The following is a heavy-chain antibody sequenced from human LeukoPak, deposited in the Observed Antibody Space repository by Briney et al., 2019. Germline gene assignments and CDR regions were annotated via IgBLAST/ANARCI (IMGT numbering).Heavy chain of an antibody. Sequence: PSETLSLTCTVSGGSISSGDYYWSWIRQAPGKGLEWIGYIYYSGSTYYNPSLKSRVTISVDTSKNQFSLKLSSVTAADTAVYYCARVMGLCGSGSYAFDYWGQGTLVTVSS. V-gene: IGHV4-30-4*08. J-gene: IGHJ4*02. CDR2: IYYSGST. D-gene: IGHD3-10*01. CDR1: GGSISSGDYY. CDR3: ARVMGLCGSGSYAFDY.